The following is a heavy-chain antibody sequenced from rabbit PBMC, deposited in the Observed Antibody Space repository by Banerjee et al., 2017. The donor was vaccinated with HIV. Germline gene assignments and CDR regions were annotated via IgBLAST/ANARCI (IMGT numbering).Heavy chain of an antibody. CDR2: INTSSGNT. V-gene: IGHV1S45*01. Sequence: QEQLEESGGDLVKPEGSLTITCTASGFSFSSYGVSWVRQAPGKGLEWIACINTSSGNTVYATWAKGRFTISRTSSTTVALQMTSLTAADTATYFCARDLAGVIGWNFNLWGPGTLVTVS. D-gene: IGHD4-1*01. J-gene: IGHJ4*01. CDR1: GFSFSSYG. CDR3: ARDLAGVIGWNFNL.